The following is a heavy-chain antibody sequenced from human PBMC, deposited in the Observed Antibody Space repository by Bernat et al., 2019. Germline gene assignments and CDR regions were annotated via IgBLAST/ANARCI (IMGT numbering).Heavy chain of an antibody. CDR3: ASNRHRPIAVAGTEVDY. V-gene: IGHV3-30-3*01. Sequence: QVQLVESGGGVVQPGRSLRLSCAASGFTFSSYAMHWVRQAPGKGLEWVAVISYDGSNKYYADSVKGRFTISRDNSKNTLYLQMNSLRAEDTAMYYCASNRHRPIAVAGTEVDYWGQGTLVTVSS. CDR1: GFTFSSYA. D-gene: IGHD6-19*01. CDR2: ISYDGSNK. J-gene: IGHJ4*02.